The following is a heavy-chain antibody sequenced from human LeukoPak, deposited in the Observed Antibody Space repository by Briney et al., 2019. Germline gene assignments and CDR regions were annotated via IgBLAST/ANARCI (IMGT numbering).Heavy chain of an antibody. D-gene: IGHD2-21*02. Sequence: GGSLRLSCAASEFTFSSYWMSWVRQAPGKGLEWVAQISYDGNNKYYADSVKGRFTISRDNSKNTLSLYMNSLRAEDTSLYYCAKDRAAGVVTTYDSWGQGTLVTVSS. CDR1: EFTFSSYW. CDR3: AKDRAAGVVTTYDS. J-gene: IGHJ4*02. V-gene: IGHV3-30*18. CDR2: ISYDGNNK.